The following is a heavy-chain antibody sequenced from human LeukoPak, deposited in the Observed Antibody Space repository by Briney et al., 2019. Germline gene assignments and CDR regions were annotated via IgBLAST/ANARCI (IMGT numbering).Heavy chain of an antibody. CDR2: IGWNSGSI. CDR3: ARGSSVSDAYYYMDV. CDR1: GFTFDDYA. Sequence: GGSLRLSCAASGFTFDDYAMHWVRQAPGKGLEWVSGIGWNSGSIAYADSVRGRFTISRDNAKNSLYLQMNSLRAEDMALYYCARGSSVSDAYYYMDVWGKGTTVTVSS. D-gene: IGHD3-10*01. V-gene: IGHV3-9*03. J-gene: IGHJ6*03.